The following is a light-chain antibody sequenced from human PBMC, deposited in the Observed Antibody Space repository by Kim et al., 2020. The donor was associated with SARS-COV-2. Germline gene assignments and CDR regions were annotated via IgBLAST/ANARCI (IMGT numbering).Light chain of an antibody. CDR2: DNT. CDR1: SSNIGAYYD. CDR3: QSYDRSLSGSV. J-gene: IGLJ3*02. V-gene: IGLV1-40*01. Sequence: QRVTISCTGSSSNIGAYYDVHWYQQVPGTAPKLLIHDNTNRPSGVTDRFSGSKSGTSASLDITGLQAEDEAVYYCQSYDRSLSGSVFGGGTQLTVL.